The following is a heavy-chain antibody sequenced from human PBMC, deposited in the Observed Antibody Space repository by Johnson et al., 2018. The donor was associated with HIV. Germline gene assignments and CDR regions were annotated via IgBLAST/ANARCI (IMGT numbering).Heavy chain of an antibody. D-gene: IGHD5-24*01. CDR1: GFIFDDFG. CDR3: ARDIEMATIQGAFDI. Sequence: EVQLVESGGGVLRPGGSLRLSCEGFGFIFDDFGLSWVRQAPGKGLEWVSVIYSGGSTYYADSVKGRFTISRDNSKNSLYLQMNSLRAEDTALYYCARDIEMATIQGAFDIWGQGTMVTVSS. V-gene: IGHV3-20*04. J-gene: IGHJ3*02. CDR2: IYSGGST.